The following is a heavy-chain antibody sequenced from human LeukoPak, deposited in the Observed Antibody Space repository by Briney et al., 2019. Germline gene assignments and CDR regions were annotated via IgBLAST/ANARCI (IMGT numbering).Heavy chain of an antibody. CDR3: VRASVGYDFWSGFPFDY. D-gene: IGHD3-3*01. J-gene: IGHJ4*02. CDR2: ISSSSSYI. V-gene: IGHV3-21*01. CDR1: GFTFSSYT. Sequence: GGSLRLSCAASGFTFSSYTMNWVRQAPGKGLEWVSSISSSSSYIYYADSVKGRFTISRHNAKNSLFLQMNSLRAEDSAVYYCVRASVGYDFWSGFPFDYWGQGTLVTVSS.